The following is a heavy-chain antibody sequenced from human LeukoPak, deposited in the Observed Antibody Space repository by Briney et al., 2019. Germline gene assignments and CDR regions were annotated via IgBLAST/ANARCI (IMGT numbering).Heavy chain of an antibody. V-gene: IGHV4-4*07. CDR1: GASVNSYH. D-gene: IGHD2/OR15-2a*01. J-gene: IGHJ5*02. CDR3: AALHYFGHGATRT. Sequence: SETLSLTCSVSGASVNSYHWNWIRQSAGKGLEWIGRISGNRRVDYSPSLENRLTMSVDTSKNELLLELNSVTAADTGVYYCAALHYFGHGATRTWGQGTLVTVSS. CDR2: ISGNRRV.